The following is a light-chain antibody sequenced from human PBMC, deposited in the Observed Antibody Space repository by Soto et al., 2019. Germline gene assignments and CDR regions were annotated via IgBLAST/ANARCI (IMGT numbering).Light chain of an antibody. CDR1: QSVSSNY. Sequence: EIVLTQSPGTLSLSPGERATLSCRASQSVSSNYLAWYQQKPGQAPRLLIYDASNRATGIPARFRGSGSGTDFTLTISSLEPEDFAVYYCQQRGNWPSLTFGGGTKVDIK. J-gene: IGKJ4*01. CDR3: QQRGNWPSLT. V-gene: IGKV3D-20*02. CDR2: DAS.